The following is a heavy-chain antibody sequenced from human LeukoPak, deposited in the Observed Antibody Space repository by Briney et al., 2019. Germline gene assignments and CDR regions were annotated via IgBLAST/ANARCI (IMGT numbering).Heavy chain of an antibody. V-gene: IGHV3-23*01. Sequence: GGSLRLSCAVSGFTFSSYWMHWVRQAPGKGLEWVSAISGSGGSTYYADSVKGRFTISRDNSKNTLYLQMNSLRAEDTAVYYCAKSIVGATGPYYYYGMDVWGQGTTVTVSS. D-gene: IGHD1-26*01. CDR2: ISGSGGST. CDR1: GFTFSSYW. CDR3: AKSIVGATGPYYYYGMDV. J-gene: IGHJ6*02.